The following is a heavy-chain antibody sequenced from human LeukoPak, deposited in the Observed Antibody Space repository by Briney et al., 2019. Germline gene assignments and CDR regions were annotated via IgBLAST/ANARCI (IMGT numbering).Heavy chain of an antibody. Sequence: SETLSLTCTVSGGSISSYYWSWIRQPPGKGLEWIGYIYYSGSTNYNPSLKSRVTISVDTSKNQFSLKLSSVTAADTAVYYCARDAITRGPENWFDPWGQGTLVTVSS. J-gene: IGHJ5*02. V-gene: IGHV4-59*01. CDR3: ARDAITRGPENWFDP. CDR1: GGSISSYY. CDR2: IYYSGST. D-gene: IGHD2-15*01.